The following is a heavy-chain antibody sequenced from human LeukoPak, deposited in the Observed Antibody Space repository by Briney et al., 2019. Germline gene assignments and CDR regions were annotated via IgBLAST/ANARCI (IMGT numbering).Heavy chain of an antibody. CDR1: GYTFTSYD. V-gene: IGHV1-69*13. Sequence: SVKVSCKASGYTFTSYDINWVRQATGQGLEWMGGIIPIFGTANYAQKFQGRVTITADESTSTAYMELSSLRSEDTAVYYCARDALIAVAGTGYYFDYWGQGTLVTVSS. J-gene: IGHJ4*02. CDR3: ARDALIAVAGTGYYFDY. D-gene: IGHD6-19*01. CDR2: IIPIFGTA.